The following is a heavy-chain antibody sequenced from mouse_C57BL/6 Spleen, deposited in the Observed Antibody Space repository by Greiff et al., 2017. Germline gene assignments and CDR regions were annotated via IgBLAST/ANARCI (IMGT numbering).Heavy chain of an antibody. Sequence: EVHLVESGEGLVKPGGSLKLSCAASGFTFSSYAMSWVRQTPEKRLEWVAYISSGGDYIYYADTVKGRFTISRDNARNTLYLQMSSLKSEDTAMYYCTREDYYGSSHFDYWGQGTTLTVSS. J-gene: IGHJ2*01. CDR3: TREDYYGSSHFDY. V-gene: IGHV5-9-1*02. CDR2: ISSGGDYI. D-gene: IGHD1-1*01. CDR1: GFTFSSYA.